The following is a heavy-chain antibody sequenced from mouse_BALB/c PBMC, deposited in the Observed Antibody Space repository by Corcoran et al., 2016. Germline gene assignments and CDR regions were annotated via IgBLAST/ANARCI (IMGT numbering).Heavy chain of an antibody. D-gene: IGHD3-2*01. CDR1: GYSITSGYY. J-gene: IGHJ3*01. V-gene: IGHV3-6*02. CDR2: ISYDGSN. Sequence: DVQLQESGPGLVKPSQSLSLTCSVTGYSITSGYYWHWIRQFPGNKLEWMGYISYDGSNNYNPSLNNRISITRDTSKNQFFLKLNSVTTEDTATYYWAETARATAWFAYWGQGTLVTVSA. CDR3: AETARATAWFAY.